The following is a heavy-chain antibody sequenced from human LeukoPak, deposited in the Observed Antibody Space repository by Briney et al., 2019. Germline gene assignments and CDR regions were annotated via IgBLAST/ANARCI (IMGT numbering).Heavy chain of an antibody. D-gene: IGHD6-19*01. CDR2: IWYDGSNK. V-gene: IGHV3-33*01. CDR3: AREKRAVAGYYYYGMDV. CDR1: GFTFSSYG. J-gene: IGHJ6*02. Sequence: GGSLRLSCAASGFTFSSYGMHWVRQAPGKGLGWVAVIWYDGSNKYYADSVKGRFTISRDNSKNTLYLQMNSLRAEDTAVYYCAREKRAVAGYYYYGMDVWGQGTTVTVSS.